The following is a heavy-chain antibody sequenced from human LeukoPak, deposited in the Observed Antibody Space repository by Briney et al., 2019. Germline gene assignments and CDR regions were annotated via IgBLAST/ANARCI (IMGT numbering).Heavy chain of an antibody. V-gene: IGHV1-18*04. Sequence: GASVKVSCKASVYTFTGYYMHWVRQAPGQGLEWMGWIRGSNGDTNYAQNLQGRVTVTTDTSTSTAYMELRSLRSDDTAVYYCVRDVGYSDYGPDSWGQGTLVTVSS. D-gene: IGHD4-11*01. CDR3: VRDVGYSDYGPDS. CDR2: IRGSNGDT. J-gene: IGHJ5*01. CDR1: VYTFTGYY.